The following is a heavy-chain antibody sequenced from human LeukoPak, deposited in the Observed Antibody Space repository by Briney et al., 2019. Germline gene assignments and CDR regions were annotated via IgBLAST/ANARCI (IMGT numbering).Heavy chain of an antibody. D-gene: IGHD5-12*01. J-gene: IGHJ4*02. CDR3: AKTSRVNSAYDSPFDY. Sequence: PGGSLRLSCAASGFTFSTCAMSWVRQAPGKGLEWVSAVRGSGSDTYYADSVKGRFTISRDNSKNTLHLQMNSLRAEDTAIYYCAKTSRVNSAYDSPFDYWGQGTLVTVSS. V-gene: IGHV3-23*01. CDR1: GFTFSTCA. CDR2: VRGSGSDT.